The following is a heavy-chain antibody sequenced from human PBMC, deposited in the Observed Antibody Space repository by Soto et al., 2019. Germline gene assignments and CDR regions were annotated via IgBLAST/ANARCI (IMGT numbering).Heavy chain of an antibody. CDR2: INPNTGDT. D-gene: IGHD3-10*01. CDR1: GYTFTDYY. CDR3: ARKSLSGSGSSFDF. J-gene: IGHJ1*01. Sequence: QVQLVQSGAEVKKPGASVRVSCKASGYTFTDYYMHWVRQAPGQGLAWMAWINPNTGDTKSDQKFQGRFTVIRDTSNRILYMELSSLRSDDTAIYYCARKSLSGSGSSFDFWCQGTLVTVSS. V-gene: IGHV1-2*02.